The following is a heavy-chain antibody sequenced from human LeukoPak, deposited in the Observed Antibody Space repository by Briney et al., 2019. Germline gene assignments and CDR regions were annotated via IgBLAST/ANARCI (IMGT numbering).Heavy chain of an antibody. CDR2: IRYDGSNK. J-gene: IGHJ4*02. D-gene: IGHD5-12*01. CDR1: GFTFSSYG. CDR3: AKDGDPYIVATTHFDY. V-gene: IGHV3-30*02. Sequence: GGSLRLSCAASGFTFSSYGMHWVRQAPGKGLEWVAFIRYDGSNKYYADSVKGRFTISRDNSKNTLYLQMNRLRAEDTAVYYCAKDGDPYIVATTHFDYWGQGTLVTVSS.